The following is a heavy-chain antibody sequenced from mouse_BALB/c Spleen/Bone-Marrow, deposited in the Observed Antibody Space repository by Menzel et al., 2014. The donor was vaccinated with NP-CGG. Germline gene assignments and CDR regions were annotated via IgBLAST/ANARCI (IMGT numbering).Heavy chain of an antibody. CDR1: GFNIKDSY. D-gene: IGHD2-14*01. J-gene: IGHJ3*01. Sequence: EVQLQQSGAELVKPGVSVKVSCTASGFNIKDSYMHWVKQRPEQGLEWIGRIDPANVTTKYDSKVQGKATITVDPSANTAYLRLSSLTTEDTVIYFCAIRGYRSEGWFPYWGQGTLVTVPA. CDR2: IDPANVTT. V-gene: IGHV14-3*02. CDR3: AIRGYRSEGWFPY.